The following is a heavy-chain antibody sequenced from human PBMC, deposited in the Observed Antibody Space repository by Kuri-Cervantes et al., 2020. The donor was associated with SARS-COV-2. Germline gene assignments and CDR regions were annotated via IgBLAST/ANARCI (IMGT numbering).Heavy chain of an antibody. V-gene: IGHV3-23*01. CDR2: ISGSGGST. J-gene: IGHJ6*02. CDR1: GFTFSSYA. Sequence: GGSLRLSCAASGFTFSSYAMSWVRQAPGKGLEWVSAISGSGGSTYYADSVKGRFTISRDNAKNSLYLQMNSLRAEDTAVYYCARDWGIDFWGGYYTSYYYGMDVWGQGTTVTVSS. D-gene: IGHD3-3*01. CDR3: ARDWGIDFWGGYYTSYYYGMDV.